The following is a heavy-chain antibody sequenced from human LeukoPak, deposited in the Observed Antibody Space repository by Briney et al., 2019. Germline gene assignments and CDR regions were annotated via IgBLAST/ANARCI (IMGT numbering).Heavy chain of an antibody. D-gene: IGHD3-10*01. CDR1: GFTFSDFG. Sequence: PGEPLRLSCVASGFTFSDFGMHWVRQAPGKGLEWMAVISYDGKVTYCADSVKGRFTISRDNSRNTLYLRMTSLRGEDTALYYCAKEKDRRVSTSCDYWGQGTQVTVSS. CDR2: ISYDGKVT. CDR3: AKEKDRRVSTSCDY. J-gene: IGHJ4*02. V-gene: IGHV3-30*18.